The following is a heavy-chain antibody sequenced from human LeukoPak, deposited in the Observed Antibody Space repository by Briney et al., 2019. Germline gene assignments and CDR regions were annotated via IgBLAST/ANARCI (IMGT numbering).Heavy chain of an antibody. Sequence: PGGSLRLSCAASGFTFSSYWMSWVRQAPGKGLEWVANIKQDGSEKYYVDSVRGRFTISRDNAKNSLYLQMNSLRAEDTAVYYCARDSHYFDWSTTFDYWGQGTLVTVSS. J-gene: IGHJ4*02. CDR2: IKQDGSEK. CDR3: ARDSHYFDWSTTFDY. CDR1: GFTFSSYW. V-gene: IGHV3-7*03. D-gene: IGHD3-9*01.